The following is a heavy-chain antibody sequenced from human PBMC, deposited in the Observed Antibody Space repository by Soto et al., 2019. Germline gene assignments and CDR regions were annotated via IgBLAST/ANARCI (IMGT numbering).Heavy chain of an antibody. CDR2: ISYDGNNK. V-gene: IGHV3-30*18. D-gene: IGHD5-18*01. CDR1: GFIFSSYG. CDR3: AKDQVKDTAMGRFFY. Sequence: GGSLRLSCAASGFIFSSYGMHWVRQAPGKGLEWVAVISYDGNNKYYADSVKGRFTISRDNSKNTLYLQMNSLRTEDTAVYYCAKDQVKDTAMGRFFYWGQGTLVTVSS. J-gene: IGHJ4*02.